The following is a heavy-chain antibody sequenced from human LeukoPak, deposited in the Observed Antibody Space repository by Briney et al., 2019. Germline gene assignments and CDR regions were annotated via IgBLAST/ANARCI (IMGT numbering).Heavy chain of an antibody. J-gene: IGHJ3*02. D-gene: IGHD6-13*01. Sequence: KPSETLSLTCAVYGGSFSGYYWSWIRQPPGKGLEWIGEINHSGSTNYNPSLKSRVTISVDTSKNQFSLKLSSVTAADTAVYYCARAHSSSWYGAGDAFDIWGQGTMVTVSS. CDR3: ARAHSSSWYGAGDAFDI. CDR2: INHSGST. CDR1: GGSFSGYY. V-gene: IGHV4-34*01.